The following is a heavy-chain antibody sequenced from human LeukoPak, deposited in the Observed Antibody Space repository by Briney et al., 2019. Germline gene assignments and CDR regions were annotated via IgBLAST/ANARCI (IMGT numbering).Heavy chain of an antibody. D-gene: IGHD1-26*01. CDR2: IYTSGST. V-gene: IGHV4-4*09. J-gene: IGHJ4*02. CDR1: GGSISSYY. CDR3: ARGAEGGSYCGRFDY. Sequence: PSETLSLTCTVSGGSISSYYWSWIRQPPGKGLEWIGYIYTSGSTNYNPSLKSRVTISVDTSKNQFSLKLSSVTAADTAVYYCARGAEGGSYCGRFDYWGQGTLVTVSS.